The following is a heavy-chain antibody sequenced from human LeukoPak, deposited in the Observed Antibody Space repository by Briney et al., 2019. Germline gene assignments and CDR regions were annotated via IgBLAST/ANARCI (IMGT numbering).Heavy chain of an antibody. Sequence: PSETLSLTCTVSGGSISSYYWSWIRQPPGKGLEWIGYIYYSGSTNYNPSLKSRVTISVDTSKNQFSLKLSSVTAADTAVYYCARAGGSLEPPDYWGQGTLVTVSS. J-gene: IGHJ4*02. V-gene: IGHV4-59*01. CDR2: IYYSGST. D-gene: IGHD1-1*01. CDR1: GGSISSYY. CDR3: ARAGGSLEPPDY.